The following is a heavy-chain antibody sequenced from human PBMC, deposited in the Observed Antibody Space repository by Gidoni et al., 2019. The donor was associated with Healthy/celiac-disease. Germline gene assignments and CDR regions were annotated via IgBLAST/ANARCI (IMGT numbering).Heavy chain of an antibody. Sequence: QVQLQESGPGLVKPSQTLSLTCTVPGGSISSGSYYWSWIRQPAGKGLEWIGRIYTSGSTNYNPSLKSRVTISVDTSKNQFSLKLSSVTAADTAVYYCASGDYGGNSEPFDYWGQGTLVTVSS. V-gene: IGHV4-61*02. D-gene: IGHD4-17*01. CDR1: GGSISSGSYY. J-gene: IGHJ4*02. CDR3: ASGDYGGNSEPFDY. CDR2: IYTSGST.